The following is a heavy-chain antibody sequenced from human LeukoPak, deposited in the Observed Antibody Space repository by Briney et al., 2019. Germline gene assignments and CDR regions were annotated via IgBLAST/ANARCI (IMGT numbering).Heavy chain of an antibody. CDR2: IYYSGST. CDR1: GFTFSSYS. Sequence: LRLSCAASGFTFSSYSMNWVRQAPGKGLEWIGYIYYSGSTYYNPSLKSRVTISVDTSKNQFSLKLSSVTAADTAVYYCARGVIYSSSWFDYWGQGTLVTVSS. J-gene: IGHJ4*02. D-gene: IGHD6-13*01. CDR3: ARGVIYSSSWFDY. V-gene: IGHV4-30-4*08.